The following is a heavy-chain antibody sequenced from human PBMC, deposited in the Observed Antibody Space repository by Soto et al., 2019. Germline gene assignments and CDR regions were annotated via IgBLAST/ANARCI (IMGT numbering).Heavy chain of an antibody. D-gene: IGHD5-12*01. CDR1: GYTFTSYY. CDR3: ARYIVTSTPGEGLDY. J-gene: IGHJ4*02. V-gene: IGHV1-46*01. Sequence: GASVKVSCKASGYTFTSYYMHWVRQAPGQGLEWMGIINPSGGSTSYAQKFQGRVTMTRDTSTSTVYMELSSLRSEDTAVYYCARYIVTSTPGEGLDYWGQGTLVTVSS. CDR2: INPSGGST.